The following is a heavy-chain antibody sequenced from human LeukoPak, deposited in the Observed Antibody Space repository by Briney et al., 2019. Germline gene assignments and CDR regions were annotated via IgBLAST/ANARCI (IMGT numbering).Heavy chain of an antibody. Sequence: QPGGSLRLSCAASGFTFTSYEMNWVRQAPGKGLEWVSIIYTGGTTHYADSLKDRFTISRDDSKNTLYLQMNSLRAEDTAVYYCARDSSSYYFDYWGQGTLVTVSS. CDR3: ARDSSSYYFDY. CDR1: GFTFTSYE. CDR2: IYTGGTT. V-gene: IGHV3-66*01. J-gene: IGHJ4*02. D-gene: IGHD6-6*01.